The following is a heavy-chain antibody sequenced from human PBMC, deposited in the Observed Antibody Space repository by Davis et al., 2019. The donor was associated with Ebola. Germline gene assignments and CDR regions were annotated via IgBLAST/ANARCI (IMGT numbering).Heavy chain of an antibody. CDR1: GGSISSGGYY. CDR3: AKDYGYCSGGSCLLYYYYGMDV. V-gene: IGHV4-31*03. D-gene: IGHD2-15*01. J-gene: IGHJ6*02. Sequence: SETLSLTCTVSGGSISSGGYYWNWIRQHPGKGLEWIGYVYYSGSTYYNPSLKSRVTISVDTSKNQFSLKLSSVTAADTAVYYCAKDYGYCSGGSCLLYYYYGMDVWGQGTTVTVSS. CDR2: VYYSGST.